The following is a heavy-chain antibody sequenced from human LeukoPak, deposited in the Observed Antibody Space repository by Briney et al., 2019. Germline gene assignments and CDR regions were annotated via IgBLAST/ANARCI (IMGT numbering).Heavy chain of an antibody. CDR3: ARGVQLWFPFLDY. V-gene: IGHV4-34*01. J-gene: IGHJ4*02. D-gene: IGHD5-18*01. Sequence: SETLSLTCAVYGGSFSGYYWSWIRQPPGKGLEWIGEINHSGSTNYNPSLKSRVTISVDTSKNQFSLKLSSVTAADTAVYYCARGVQLWFPFLDYWGQGTLVTVSS. CDR2: INHSGST. CDR1: GGSFSGYY.